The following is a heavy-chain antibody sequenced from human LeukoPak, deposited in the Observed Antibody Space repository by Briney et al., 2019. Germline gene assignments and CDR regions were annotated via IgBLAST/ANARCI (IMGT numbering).Heavy chain of an antibody. V-gene: IGHV3-30*18. D-gene: IGHD3-10*01. CDR1: GFTFSNYA. CDR2: ISYDGSNK. CDR3: AKDRRVGVRGVMIYYFDY. J-gene: IGHJ4*02. Sequence: GGSLRLSCTASGFTFSNYAMSWVRQAPGKGLEWVAVISYDGSNKYYADSVKGRFTISRDNSKNTLYLQMNSLRAEDTAVYYCAKDRRVGVRGVMIYYFDYWGQGTLVTVSS.